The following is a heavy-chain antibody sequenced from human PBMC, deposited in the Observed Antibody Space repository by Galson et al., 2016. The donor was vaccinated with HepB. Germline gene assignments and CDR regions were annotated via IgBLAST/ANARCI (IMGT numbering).Heavy chain of an antibody. J-gene: IGHJ4*02. D-gene: IGHD4-17*01. CDR3: ARWGPYGDLDY. CDR2: FISNGDST. Sequence: SLRLSCAASGFTFSTYDMSWVRLAPGKGLEWVSAFISNGDSTYYADSVRGRFTISGDSSKNTLDLQMNSLRVDDTAVYYCARWGPYGDLDYWGQGTRVTVSS. V-gene: IGHV3-23*01. CDR1: GFTFSTYD.